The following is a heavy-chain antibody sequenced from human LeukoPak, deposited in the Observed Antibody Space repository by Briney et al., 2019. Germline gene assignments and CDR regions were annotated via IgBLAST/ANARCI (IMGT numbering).Heavy chain of an antibody. CDR1: GFTFSSYA. CDR2: ISYDGSNK. CDR3: ARDWAVAGLDAFDI. Sequence: GGSLRLSCAASGFTFSSYAMHWVRQAPGKGLEWVAVISYDGSNKYYADSVKGRFTISRDNSKNTLYLQMNSLRAEDTAVYYCARDWAVAGLDAFDIWGQGTMVTVSS. J-gene: IGHJ3*02. D-gene: IGHD6-19*01. V-gene: IGHV3-30-3*01.